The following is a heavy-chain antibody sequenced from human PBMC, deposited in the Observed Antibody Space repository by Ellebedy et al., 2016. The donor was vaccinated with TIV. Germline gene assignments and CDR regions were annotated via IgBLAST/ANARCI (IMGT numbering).Heavy chain of an antibody. V-gene: IGHV3-23*01. CDR3: AKDRDDDGDYVFDS. CDR1: GFTFSSYV. D-gene: IGHD4-17*01. CDR2: ISRTDDST. Sequence: GESLKISXTASGFTFSSYVMGWVRQAPGQGLQWVSGISRTDDSTYYADSVKGRFTISRDDPKNTLYLQMNNLRVEDTAVYYCAKDRDDDGDYVFDSWGQGTLVTVSS. J-gene: IGHJ4*02.